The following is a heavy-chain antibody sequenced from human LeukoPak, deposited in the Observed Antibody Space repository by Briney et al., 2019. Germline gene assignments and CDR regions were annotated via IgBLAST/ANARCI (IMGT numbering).Heavy chain of an antibody. V-gene: IGHV3-9*01. CDR2: ISWNSGSI. CDR1: GFSFDDYA. CDR3: AKDAVPAAPDYYYYGMDV. D-gene: IGHD2-2*01. Sequence: GGSLRLSCAASGFSFDDYAMHWVRQAPGKGLEWVSGISWNSGSIGYADSVKGRFTISRDNAKKILYLQMNSLRAEDTAVYYCAKDAVPAAPDYYYYGMDVWGQGTTVTVSS. J-gene: IGHJ6*02.